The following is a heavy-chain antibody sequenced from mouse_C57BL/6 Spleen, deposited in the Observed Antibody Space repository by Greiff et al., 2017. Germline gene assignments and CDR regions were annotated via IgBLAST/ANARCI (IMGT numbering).Heavy chain of an antibody. J-gene: IGHJ3*01. V-gene: IGHV1-9*01. CDR2: ILPGSGST. D-gene: IGHD1-1*01. CDR3: ARGGTTVVAPY. CDR1: GYTFTGYW. Sequence: QIQLQQSGAELMKPGASVKLSCKATGYTFTGYWIEWVKQRPGHGLEWIGEILPGSGSTTYNEKFKGKATFTADTSSNTAYMQLSSLTTEDSAIYYCARGGTTVVAPYWGQGTLVTVSA.